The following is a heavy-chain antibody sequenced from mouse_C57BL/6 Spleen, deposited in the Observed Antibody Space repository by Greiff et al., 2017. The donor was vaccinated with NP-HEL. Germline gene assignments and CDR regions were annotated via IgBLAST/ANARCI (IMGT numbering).Heavy chain of an antibody. J-gene: IGHJ2*01. Sequence: VQLQQPGAELVKPGASVKLSCKASGYTFTSYWMHWVKQRPGQGLEWIGMIHPNSGSTNYNEKFKSKATLTVDKSSSTAYMQLSSLTSEDSAVYYCQRGYDYAGGNYGGQGTTLTVSS. CDR3: QRGYDYAGGNY. CDR1: GYTFTSYW. CDR2: IHPNSGST. D-gene: IGHD2-4*01. V-gene: IGHV1-64*01.